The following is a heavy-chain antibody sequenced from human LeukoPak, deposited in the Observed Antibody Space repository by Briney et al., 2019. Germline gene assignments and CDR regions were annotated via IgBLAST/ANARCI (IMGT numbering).Heavy chain of an antibody. CDR3: ARSPGGNSEDFDY. V-gene: IGHV1-18*01. D-gene: IGHD4-23*01. CDR2: ISAYNGNT. J-gene: IGHJ4*02. CDR1: GYTFTSYG. Sequence: ASVKVSCKASGYTFTSYGISWVRQAPGQGLEWMGWISAYNGNTNYAQKFQGRVTITRDTSASTAYMELSSLRSEDTAVYYCARSPGGNSEDFDYWGQGTLVTVSS.